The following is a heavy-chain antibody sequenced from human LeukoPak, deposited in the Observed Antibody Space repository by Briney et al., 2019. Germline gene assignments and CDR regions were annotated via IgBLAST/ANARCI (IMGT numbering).Heavy chain of an antibody. CDR2: ISGSGGST. CDR1: GFTFSSYA. J-gene: IGHJ4*02. D-gene: IGHD3-22*01. Sequence: PGGSLRLSCAASGFTFSSYAMSWVREAPGKGLEWVSAISGSGGSTYYADSVKGRFTISRDNSKNRLYLQMSSLRAEDTAVYYCAKDKMCYYDCSDYYYWGQGSLVTVSA. V-gene: IGHV3-23*01. CDR3: AKDKMCYYDCSDYYY.